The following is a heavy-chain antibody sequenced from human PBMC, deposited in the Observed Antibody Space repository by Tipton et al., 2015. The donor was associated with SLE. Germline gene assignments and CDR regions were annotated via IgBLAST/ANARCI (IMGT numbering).Heavy chain of an antibody. J-gene: IGHJ4*02. D-gene: IGHD1-26*01. Sequence: PGLVKPSETLSVMCTVSGGSISSYYWTWIRQPPGKGLEWIGYIHYSGSTNCDPSLKSRVTISVDTSKNQFSLSLRSVTAADTAVYYCARDLYGGATRLDYWGQGTLVTVSS. CDR1: GGSISSYY. V-gene: IGHV4-59*01. CDR2: IHYSGST. CDR3: ARDLYGGATRLDY.